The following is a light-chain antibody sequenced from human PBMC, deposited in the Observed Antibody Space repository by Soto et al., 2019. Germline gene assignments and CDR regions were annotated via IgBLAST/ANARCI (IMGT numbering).Light chain of an antibody. Sequence: EIVMTQSPATLSVFPGERATLSCRASQSVNNNLAWYQQKPGQAPRLLIYGVSTRATGIPARFSGSGSGTEFTLAISSLQSEDFAVYYGQQHNNCSLTFGGGTKVEI. V-gene: IGKV3-15*01. CDR2: GVS. J-gene: IGKJ4*01. CDR3: QQHNNCSLT. CDR1: QSVNNN.